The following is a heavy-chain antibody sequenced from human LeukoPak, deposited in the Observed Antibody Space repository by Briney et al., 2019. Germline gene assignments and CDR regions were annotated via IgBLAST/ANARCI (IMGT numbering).Heavy chain of an antibody. Sequence: SETLSLTCAVSGYSISSGYYWGWIRPPPGKGLEWIGSIYHSGGTYYNPSLRSRVTISVDTSKNQFSLKLSSVTAADTAVYYCARQSGILKAFDYWGQGTLVTVSS. CDR2: IYHSGGT. J-gene: IGHJ4*02. CDR3: ARQSGILKAFDY. V-gene: IGHV4-38-2*01. D-gene: IGHD1-26*01. CDR1: GYSISSGYY.